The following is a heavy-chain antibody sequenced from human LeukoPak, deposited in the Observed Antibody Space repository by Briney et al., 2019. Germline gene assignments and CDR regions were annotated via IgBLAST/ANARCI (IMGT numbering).Heavy chain of an antibody. CDR1: GYTFTRYG. CDR2: ICAYNGNK. J-gene: IGHJ6*03. D-gene: IGHD2-2*02. CDR3: ARGRDIVVVPAALPDYYYYYMDV. Sequence: ASVKVSCKASGYTFTRYGISWVRQAPARGLEWMGWICAYNGNKNYAQKLQGRVTMTTDTSTSTAYMELRSLRSDDTAVYYCARGRDIVVVPAALPDYYYYYMDVWGKGTTVTVSS. V-gene: IGHV1-18*01.